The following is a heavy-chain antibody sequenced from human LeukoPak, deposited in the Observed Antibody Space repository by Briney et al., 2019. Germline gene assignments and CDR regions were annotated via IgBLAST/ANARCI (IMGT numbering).Heavy chain of an antibody. CDR2: IYHSGST. Sequence: PSETLSLTCTVSGGSISSGGYYWSWIRQPPGKGLEWIGYIYHSGSTYYNPSLKSRVTISVDRSQNQFSLRLSSVTAADTGVYYCARGPGGSSSSDFDYWGQGTLVTVSS. D-gene: IGHD6-6*01. CDR1: GGSISSGGYY. V-gene: IGHV4-30-2*01. J-gene: IGHJ4*02. CDR3: ARGPGGSSSSDFDY.